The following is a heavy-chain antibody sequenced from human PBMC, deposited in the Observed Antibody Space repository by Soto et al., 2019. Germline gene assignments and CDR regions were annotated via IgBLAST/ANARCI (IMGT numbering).Heavy chain of an antibody. CDR1: GFTFSSYN. V-gene: IGHV3-23*01. J-gene: IGHJ5*02. CDR2: ISGSGGST. CDR3: AKGTGIAAAVYLP. Sequence: PGGSLRLCCTASGFTFSSYNMNWVRQAPGKGLEWVSAISGSGGSTYYVDSVKGRFTISRDNSKNTLYLQMNSLRAEDTAVYYCAKGTGIAAAVYLPWGQGTLVTVSS. D-gene: IGHD6-13*01.